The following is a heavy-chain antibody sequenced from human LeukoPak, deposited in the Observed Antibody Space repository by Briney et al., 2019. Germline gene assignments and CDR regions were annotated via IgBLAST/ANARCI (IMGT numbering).Heavy chain of an antibody. CDR3: ATHPLWFGELPHFDY. J-gene: IGHJ4*02. CDR2: INPKSGGT. V-gene: IGHV1-2*02. D-gene: IGHD3-10*01. Sequence: GASVKVSCKASGYTFTSYGISWVRQAPGQGLEWMGWINPKSGGTNYAQTFQGRVTMTRDTAISTAYMELSSVRSDDTAMYYCATHPLWFGELPHFDYWGQGTLVTVSS. CDR1: GYTFTSYG.